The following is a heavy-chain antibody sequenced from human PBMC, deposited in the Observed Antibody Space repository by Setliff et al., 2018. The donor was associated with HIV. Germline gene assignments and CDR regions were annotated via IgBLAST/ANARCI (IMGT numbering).Heavy chain of an antibody. J-gene: IGHJ4*02. CDR3: AKGAGFYGDYTFDY. CDR1: GASFTSHY. CDR2: IYSTGST. V-gene: IGHV4-59*11. D-gene: IGHD4-17*01. Sequence: NPSETLSLTCTVSGASFTSHYWSWIRQSPGRELEWIGYIYSTGSTNYNPSLQSRVSISMDASKNKFSLKVTSVTSADTAVYYCAKGAGFYGDYTFDYWGQGNLVTVSS.